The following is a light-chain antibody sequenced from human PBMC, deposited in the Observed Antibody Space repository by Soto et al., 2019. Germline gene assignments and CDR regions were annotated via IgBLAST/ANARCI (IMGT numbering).Light chain of an antibody. V-gene: IGKV3-20*01. J-gene: IGKJ1*01. CDR1: QSVRSSY. CDR3: QQYGSSPWT. Sequence: ESVLTQSPGTLSLSPGERATLSCRASQSVRSSYLAWYQQKPGQAPRPLIYGASSRAIGIPDRFSGSGSGTDFTLTISRLEPEDFAVYYCQQYGSSPWTFGQGTKVEIK. CDR2: GAS.